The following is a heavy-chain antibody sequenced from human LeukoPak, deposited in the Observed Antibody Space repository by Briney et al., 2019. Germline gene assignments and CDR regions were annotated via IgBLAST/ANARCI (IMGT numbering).Heavy chain of an antibody. CDR2: IDANNGDT. J-gene: IGHJ4*02. CDR3: ARDPSSVTLYFFDY. D-gene: IGHD4-11*01. V-gene: IGHV1-2*02. CDR1: GYTFWGNY. Sequence: PLASVKVSCKASGYTFWGNYIHWLRQAPGQGLEWMGWIDANNGDTKSAQKFQGRVTMSRGTSISTAYMDLSSLSPDDAAVYYCARDPSSVTLYFFDYWGQGTLVTVSS.